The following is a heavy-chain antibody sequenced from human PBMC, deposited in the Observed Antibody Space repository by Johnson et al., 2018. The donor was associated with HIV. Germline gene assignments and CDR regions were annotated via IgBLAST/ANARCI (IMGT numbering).Heavy chain of an antibody. Sequence: VQLVESGGGLVQPGGSLRLSCAASGFTFSSYAMSWVRQAPGKGLEWVSAISGSGGSTYYADSVKGRFTISRDNSKNTLYLQMNSLRAEDTAVYYCARDRLGYSSSWGGVDAFDIWGQGTMVTVSS. CDR2: ISGSGGST. CDR1: GFTFSSYA. CDR3: ARDRLGYSSSWGGVDAFDI. V-gene: IGHV3-23*04. D-gene: IGHD6-13*01. J-gene: IGHJ3*02.